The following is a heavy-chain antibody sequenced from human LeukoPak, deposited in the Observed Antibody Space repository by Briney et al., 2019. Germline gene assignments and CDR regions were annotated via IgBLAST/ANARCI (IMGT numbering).Heavy chain of an antibody. Sequence: GGSLRLSCAASGFTLSSYSMNWVRQAPGKGLEWVSFISSISNHIYYADSVKGRFTISRDNARNSLYLQMNTLRAEDTAVYSCARGADGVSSNSRGWFDPWGQGTLVTVSS. CDR2: ISSISNHI. D-gene: IGHD2-15*01. V-gene: IGHV3-21*01. CDR3: ARGADGVSSNSRGWFDP. CDR1: GFTLSSYS. J-gene: IGHJ5*02.